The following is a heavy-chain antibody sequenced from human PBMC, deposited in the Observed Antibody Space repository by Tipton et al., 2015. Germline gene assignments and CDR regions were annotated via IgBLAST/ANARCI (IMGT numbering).Heavy chain of an antibody. V-gene: IGHV3-33*06. CDR3: AKEGWSIAVAGTYIDS. D-gene: IGHD6-19*01. CDR2: IWYDGSNK. J-gene: IGHJ5*01. Sequence: SLRLSCAASGFTFSNFGMHWVRQAPDKGLEWVAVIWYDGSNKYYADSVKGRFTISRDNSKNTLYLQMNSLRVEDTAVYYCAKEGWSIAVAGTYIDSWGQGTLVTVSS. CDR1: GFTFSNFG.